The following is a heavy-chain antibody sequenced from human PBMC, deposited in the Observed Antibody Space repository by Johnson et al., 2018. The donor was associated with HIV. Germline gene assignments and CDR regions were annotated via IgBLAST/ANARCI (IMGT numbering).Heavy chain of an antibody. V-gene: IGHV3-30*03. CDR3: ARGMYYKLWSGYRLVVAFNM. J-gene: IGHJ3*02. CDR2: ISYDGSDK. CDR1: GFTFSGYG. D-gene: IGHD3-3*01. Sequence: QMHLVESGGGVVQPGRSLRLSCAASGFTFSGYGMNWVRQAPGKGLEWVAVISYDGSDKYYPGSVKGRFTISREDAKGSLFLQMNSLRAGDTAVYYCARGMYYKLWSGYRLVVAFNMWGQGTRVTVSS.